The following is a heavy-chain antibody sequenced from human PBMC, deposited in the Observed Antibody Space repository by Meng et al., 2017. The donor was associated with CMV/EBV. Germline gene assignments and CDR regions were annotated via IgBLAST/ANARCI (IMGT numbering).Heavy chain of an antibody. CDR2: ISSSSSYI. CDR3: AKEGEYQLLWPGYYYYGMDV. J-gene: IGHJ6*02. V-gene: IGHV3-21*01. Sequence: GESLKISCAASGFTFSSYSMNWVRQAPGKGLEWVSSISSSSSYIYYADSVKGRCTISRDNSKNTLYLQMNSLRAEDTAVYYCAKEGEYQLLWPGYYYYGMDVWGQGTTVTVSS. CDR1: GFTFSSYS. D-gene: IGHD2-2*01.